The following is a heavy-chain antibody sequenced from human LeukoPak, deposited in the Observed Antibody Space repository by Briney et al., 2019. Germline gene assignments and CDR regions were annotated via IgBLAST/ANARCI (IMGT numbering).Heavy chain of an antibody. CDR3: ARDRYSSGWDPFDY. J-gene: IGHJ4*02. CDR2: VSTSSSYI. D-gene: IGHD6-19*01. Sequence: PGGSLRLSCAASGFTFSSYSMNWVRQAPGKGLEWVSAVSTSSSYIYYADSVKGRFTISRYNAKNSLYLQMNSLRVEDTAVYYCARDRYSSGWDPFDYWGQGTLVTVSS. V-gene: IGHV3-21*01. CDR1: GFTFSSYS.